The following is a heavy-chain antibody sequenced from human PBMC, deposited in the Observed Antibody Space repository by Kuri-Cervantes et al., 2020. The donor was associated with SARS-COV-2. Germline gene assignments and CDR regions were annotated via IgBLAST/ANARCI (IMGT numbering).Heavy chain of an antibody. CDR2: IIPIFGTA. CDR1: GGTFSSYA. D-gene: IGHD2-15*01. CDR3: AGLGYCSGGSCYYYYYGMDV. V-gene: IGHV1-69*13. Sequence: SVKVSCKASGGTFSSYAISWVRQAPGQGLEWMGGIIPIFGTANYAQKFQGRVTITADESTSTAYMELSSLRSEDTAVYYCAGLGYCSGGSCYYYYYGMDVWDQGTTVTVSS. J-gene: IGHJ6*02.